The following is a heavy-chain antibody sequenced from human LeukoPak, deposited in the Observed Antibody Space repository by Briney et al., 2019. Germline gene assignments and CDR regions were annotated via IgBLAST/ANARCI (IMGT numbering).Heavy chain of an antibody. CDR1: GYTXITYG. D-gene: IGHD3-10*01. CDR2: ISTYNGNT. V-gene: IGHV1-18*01. CDR3: ARDYYDGSGSYYRGFERNDP. Sequence: GASVKVSCKASGYTXITYGINWVRQAPGQGLEWMGWISTYNGNTKYAQKLQGRVTMTTDTSTSTVYMELRSLRSDDTAVYYCARDYYDGSGSYYRGFERNDPWGQGTLVTVSS. J-gene: IGHJ5*02.